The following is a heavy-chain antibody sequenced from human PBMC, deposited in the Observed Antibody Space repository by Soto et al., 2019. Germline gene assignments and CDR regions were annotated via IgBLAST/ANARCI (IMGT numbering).Heavy chain of an antibody. Sequence: PSETLSLTCTVSGGSISSGDYYWSWIRQPPGKGLEWIGYIYYSGSTYYNPSLKSRVTISVDTSKNQFSLKLSSVTAADTAVYYCARVDSGSYYDYWGQGTLVTVSS. D-gene: IGHD1-26*01. CDR3: ARVDSGSYYDY. CDR1: GGSISSGDYY. CDR2: IYYSGST. J-gene: IGHJ4*02. V-gene: IGHV4-30-4*01.